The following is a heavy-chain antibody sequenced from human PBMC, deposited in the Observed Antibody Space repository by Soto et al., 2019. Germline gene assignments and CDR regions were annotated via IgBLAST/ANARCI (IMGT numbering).Heavy chain of an antibody. CDR3: AKDYLRWAQS. Sequence: GGSLRLSCAASGFTFSDYGMSWVRQAPGKGLEWVSAISGSGSTFYADSVKGRFTISRDSSKNTLYLQMNSLRAEDTAGYYCAKDYLRWAQSWGQGTLVTVSS. CDR1: GFTFSDYG. CDR2: ISGSGST. J-gene: IGHJ5*02. V-gene: IGHV3-23*01. D-gene: IGHD1-26*01.